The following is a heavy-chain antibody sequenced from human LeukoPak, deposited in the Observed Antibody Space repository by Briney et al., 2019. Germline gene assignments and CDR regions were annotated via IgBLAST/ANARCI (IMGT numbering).Heavy chain of an antibody. CDR1: GFTFSSYE. J-gene: IGHJ4*02. CDR2: ISSSGSTI. CDR3: ARGLGSGSYSSDY. V-gene: IGHV3-48*03. Sequence: GGSLRLSCAASGFTFSSYEMNWVRQAPGKGVEWVSYISSSGSTIYYADSVKGRFTISRDNAKNSLYLQMNSLRAEDTAVYYCARGLGSGSYSSDYWGQGTLVTVSS. D-gene: IGHD3-10*01.